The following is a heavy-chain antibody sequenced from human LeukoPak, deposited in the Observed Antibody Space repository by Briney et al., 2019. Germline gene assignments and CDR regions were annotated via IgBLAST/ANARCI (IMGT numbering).Heavy chain of an antibody. D-gene: IGHD1-26*01. CDR1: GGSISSYY. CDR2: IYYSGST. Sequence: SETLSLTCTVSGGSISSYYWSWIRQPPGKGLEWIGYIYYSGSTNYNPSLKSRVTISVDTSKNQFSLQLNSVTPEDTAVYYCVRGEWELLSHYWYFDLWGRGTLVTVSS. CDR3: VRGEWELLSHYWYFDL. V-gene: IGHV4-59*12. J-gene: IGHJ2*01.